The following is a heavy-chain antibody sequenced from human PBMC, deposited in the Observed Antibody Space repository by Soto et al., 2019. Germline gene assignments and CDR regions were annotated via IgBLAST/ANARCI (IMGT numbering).Heavy chain of an antibody. J-gene: IGHJ4*02. Sequence: GGSLRLSCAASGFTFSSYAMSWVRQAPGKGLEWVSAISGSGGSTYYADSVKGRFTISRDNSKNTLYLQMNSLRAEDTAVYYCAIDKRDGYNPDYWGQGTLVTVSS. V-gene: IGHV3-23*01. D-gene: IGHD5-12*01. CDR2: ISGSGGST. CDR3: AIDKRDGYNPDY. CDR1: GFTFSSYA.